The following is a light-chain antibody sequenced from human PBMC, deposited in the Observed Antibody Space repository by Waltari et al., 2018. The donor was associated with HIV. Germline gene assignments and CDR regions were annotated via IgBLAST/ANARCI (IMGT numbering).Light chain of an antibody. CDR2: EDS. CDR3: YSTDNSGHHRV. J-gene: IGLJ2*01. CDR1: ALPKQY. V-gene: IGLV3-10*01. Sequence: SYELTQPPSVAVSPGQTARRTCTGDALPKQYASWYQQKSGQPPVLVIYEDSKRPSGFPERFSGSSSGTTATLTISVAQVEDEADYYCYSTDNSGHHRVFGTGTKLTVL.